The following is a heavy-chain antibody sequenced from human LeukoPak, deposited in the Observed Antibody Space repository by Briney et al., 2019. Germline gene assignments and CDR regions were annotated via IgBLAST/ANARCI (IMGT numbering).Heavy chain of an antibody. CDR2: IYYSGST. CDR3: ARLTDCSSTSCYYYYYGMGV. CDR1: GGSISSSSYY. V-gene: IGHV4-39*01. D-gene: IGHD2-2*01. J-gene: IGHJ6*02. Sequence: SETLSLTCTVSGGSISSSSYYWGWIRQPPGKGLEWIGSIYYSGSTYYNPSLKSRVTISVDTSKNQFSLKLSSVTAADTAVYYCARLTDCSSTSCYYYYYGMGVWGQGTTVTASS.